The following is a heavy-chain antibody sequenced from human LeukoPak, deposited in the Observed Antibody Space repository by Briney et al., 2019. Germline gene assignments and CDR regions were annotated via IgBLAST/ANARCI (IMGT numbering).Heavy chain of an antibody. V-gene: IGHV3-23*01. D-gene: IGHD3-22*01. J-gene: IGHJ4*02. Sequence: GGSLRLSCAASGFTLSSYAMSWVRQAPGKGLEWVSAISGSGGSTYYADSVKGRFTISRDNSKNTLYLQMNSLRAEDTAVYYCAKGERYYYDSSGYYWDYWGQGTLVTVSS. CDR2: ISGSGGST. CDR1: GFTLSSYA. CDR3: AKGERYYYDSSGYYWDY.